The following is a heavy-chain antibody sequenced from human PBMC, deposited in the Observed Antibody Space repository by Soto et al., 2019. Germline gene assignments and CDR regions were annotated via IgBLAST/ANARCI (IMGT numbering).Heavy chain of an antibody. Sequence: SETLSLTCTVSGGSISETGYYWGWIRQPPGKGLEWIGNIYYSGSTDYNPSLKSRVTISVDTSKNQFSLKLSSVTAADTAVYYCARTVSGSSWYVWFDPWGQGTLVTVSS. J-gene: IGHJ5*02. CDR2: IYYSGST. D-gene: IGHD6-13*01. V-gene: IGHV4-39*07. CDR1: GGSISETGYY. CDR3: ARTVSGSSWYVWFDP.